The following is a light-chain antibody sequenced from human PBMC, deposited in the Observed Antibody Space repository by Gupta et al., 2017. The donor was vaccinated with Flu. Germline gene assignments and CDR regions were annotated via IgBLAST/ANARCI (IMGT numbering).Light chain of an antibody. J-gene: IGKJ2*01. V-gene: IGKV3-20*01. CDR1: HSISSYY. Sequence: EIVLTQSPGTLSLSPGERGTLSCRASHSISSYYLAWYQQKPGQAPRLLIHAASKRATGVPDRFSGSGSGTDFTLTISRLEPEDFAVYFCQHYGDSPYTFGQGTKLEI. CDR3: QHYGDSPYT. CDR2: AAS.